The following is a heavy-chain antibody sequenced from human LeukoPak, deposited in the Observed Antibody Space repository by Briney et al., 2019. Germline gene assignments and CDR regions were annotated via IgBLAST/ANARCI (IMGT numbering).Heavy chain of an antibody. D-gene: IGHD1-26*01. CDR1: EYSFTGYF. J-gene: IGHJ4*02. Sequence: ASVKVSCKASEYSFTGYFIHWVRQAPGQGLEWMGRINPKSGDTNYEPKFQARVTLTRDPSISTAHMELSGLRSDDTAVYYCASTFSGDYPLIDYWGQGTLVTVSS. CDR3: ASTFSGDYPLIDY. CDR2: INPKSGDT. V-gene: IGHV1-2*02.